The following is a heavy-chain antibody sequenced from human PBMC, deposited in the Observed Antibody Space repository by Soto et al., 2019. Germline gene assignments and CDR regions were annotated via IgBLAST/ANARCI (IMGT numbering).Heavy chain of an antibody. V-gene: IGHV3-74*01. Sequence: EVQLVESGGGLVQPGGSLRLSCAASGFTFSSYWMHWVRQIPGKGLVWVSRIKSDGTSTTYADSVKALFTISRDNAKNTLFLQINSLRDDDPAVYHCVRAHVELATMLFDYWGQGSLVTVSS. J-gene: IGHJ4*02. D-gene: IGHD5-12*01. CDR1: GFTFSSYW. CDR3: VRAHVELATMLFDY. CDR2: IKSDGTST.